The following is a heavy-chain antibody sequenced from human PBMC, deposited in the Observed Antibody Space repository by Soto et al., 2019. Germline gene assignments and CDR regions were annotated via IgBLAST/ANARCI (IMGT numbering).Heavy chain of an antibody. J-gene: IGHJ4*02. CDR1: GFTFSNYA. V-gene: IGHV3-23*01. CDR3: AKDPVPLIYCSGAGWYFDS. CDR2: IGGSGAST. Sequence: EVQLLESGGGLVQPGGSLRLSCAASGFTFSNYAMNWVRQAPGKGLEWVSSIGGSGASTYYADSVKGRFTISRDDSKNTLHLQLSSLRAEDTAIYYCAKDPVPLIYCSGAGWYFDSWGRGTLVTVSS. D-gene: IGHD2-15*01.